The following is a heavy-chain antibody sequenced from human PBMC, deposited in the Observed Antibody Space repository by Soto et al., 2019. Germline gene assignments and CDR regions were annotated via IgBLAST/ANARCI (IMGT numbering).Heavy chain of an antibody. CDR1: GRFINRGDYY. CDR3: AREVGEVDYSSSSDAFDI. Sequence: SETLSLPSTVPGRFINRGDYYWSGIRQPPGKGLEWIAYIYYSGIIYYNPSLKSRVTMSRDTSKNQFSLKLDSVTAADTAVYYCAREVGEVDYSSSSDAFDIWGQGTMVS. V-gene: IGHV4-30-4*01. CDR2: IYYSGII. J-gene: IGHJ3*02. D-gene: IGHD6-6*01.